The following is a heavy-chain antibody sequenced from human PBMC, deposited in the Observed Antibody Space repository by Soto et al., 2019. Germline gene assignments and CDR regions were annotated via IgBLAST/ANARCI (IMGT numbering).Heavy chain of an antibody. J-gene: IGHJ6*02. Sequence: EVQLVESGGGLVQPGGSLRLSCAASGFTVSSNYMSWVRQAPGKGLEWVSVIYSGGSTYYADSVKGRFTISRDNSKNTLYLQMNSLRAEDTAVYYCARESRSGSYYYDGMDVWGQGTTVTVSS. D-gene: IGHD1-26*01. V-gene: IGHV3-66*01. CDR1: GFTVSSNY. CDR2: IYSGGST. CDR3: ARESRSGSYYYDGMDV.